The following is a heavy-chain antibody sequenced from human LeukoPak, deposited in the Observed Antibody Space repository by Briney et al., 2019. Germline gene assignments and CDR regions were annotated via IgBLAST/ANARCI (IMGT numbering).Heavy chain of an antibody. CDR2: INAYNGNT. CDR3: ARVYYYDSSGYLGFGFDY. Sequence: ASVKVSCKASGYTFTGYYMHWVRQAPGQGLEWMGWINAYNGNTNYAQKLQGRVAMTTDTSTSTAYMELRSLRSDDTAVYYCARVYYYDSSGYLGFGFDYWGQGTLVTVSS. J-gene: IGHJ4*02. V-gene: IGHV1-18*04. D-gene: IGHD3-22*01. CDR1: GYTFTGYY.